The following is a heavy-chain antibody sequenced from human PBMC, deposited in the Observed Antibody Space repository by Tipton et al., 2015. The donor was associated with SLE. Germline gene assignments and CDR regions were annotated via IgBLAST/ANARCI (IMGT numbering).Heavy chain of an antibody. Sequence: TLSLTCTVSGGSISSYYWSWIRQPPGKGLEWIGYIYTSGGTNYNPSLKSRVTISVDTSKNQFSLKLSSVTAADTAVYYCARHSDDFWSGYYFDYRGQGTLVTVSS. V-gene: IGHV4-4*09. CDR2: IYTSGGT. D-gene: IGHD3-3*01. CDR1: GGSISSYY. CDR3: ARHSDDFWSGYYFDY. J-gene: IGHJ4*02.